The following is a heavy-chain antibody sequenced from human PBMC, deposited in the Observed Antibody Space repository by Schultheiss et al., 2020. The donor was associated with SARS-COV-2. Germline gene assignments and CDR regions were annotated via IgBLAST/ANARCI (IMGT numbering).Heavy chain of an antibody. J-gene: IGHJ4*02. CDR3: ARTTYYYDSSGYSIDY. D-gene: IGHD3-22*01. CDR2: IYHSGST. V-gene: IGHV4-30-2*01. CDR1: GGSISSGGYS. Sequence: SQTLSLTCAVSGGSISSGGYSWSWIRQPPGKGLEWIGYIYHSGSTYYNPSLKSRVTISVDTSKNQFSLKLSSATAADTAVYYCARTTYYYDSSGYSIDYWGQGTLVTVSS.